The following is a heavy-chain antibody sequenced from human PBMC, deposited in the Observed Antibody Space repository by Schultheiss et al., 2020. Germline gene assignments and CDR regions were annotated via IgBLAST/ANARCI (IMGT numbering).Heavy chain of an antibody. D-gene: IGHD3-22*01. CDR2: IYHSGST. J-gene: IGHJ4*02. CDR1: GYSISSGYY. V-gene: IGHV4-38-2*01. Sequence: SETLSLTCAVSGYSISSGYYWGWIRQPPGKGLEWIGSIYHSGSTYYNPSLKSRVTISVDTSKNQFSLKLSSVTAADTAVYYCARPGLWYDSSGPDYWGQGTLVTVSS. CDR3: ARPGLWYDSSGPDY.